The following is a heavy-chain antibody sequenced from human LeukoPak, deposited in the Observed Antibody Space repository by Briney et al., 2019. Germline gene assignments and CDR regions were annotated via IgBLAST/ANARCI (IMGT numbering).Heavy chain of an antibody. D-gene: IGHD3-22*01. J-gene: IGHJ4*02. V-gene: IGHV1-69*13. CDR2: IIPIFGTA. CDR1: GGTFSSYA. CDR3: ARDEGYYDSSGYYQPDY. Sequence: ASVKVSCTASGGTFSSYAISWVRQAPGQGLEWMGGIIPIFGTANYAQKFQGRVTITADESTSTAYMELSSLRSEDTAVYYCARDEGYYDSSGYYQPDYWGQGTLVTVSS.